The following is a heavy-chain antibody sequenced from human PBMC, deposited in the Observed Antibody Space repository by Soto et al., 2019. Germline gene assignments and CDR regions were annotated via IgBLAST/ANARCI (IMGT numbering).Heavy chain of an antibody. CDR2: IKSKTDGGTA. Sequence: PGGSLRLSCAASGFSFTDAWMSWVRQAPGKGLEWVGRIKSKTDGGTADYAAPVKGRFTISRDDSKNTLYLQMNSLKTEDTAVYYCTTGYYGSGREQGMDVWGQGTTVTVSS. CDR3: TTGYYGSGREQGMDV. CDR1: GFSFTDAW. D-gene: IGHD3-10*01. J-gene: IGHJ6*02. V-gene: IGHV3-15*01.